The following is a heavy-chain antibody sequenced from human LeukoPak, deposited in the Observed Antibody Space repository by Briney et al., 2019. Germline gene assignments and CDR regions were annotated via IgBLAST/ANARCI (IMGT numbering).Heavy chain of an antibody. V-gene: IGHV3-74*01. D-gene: IGHD5-18*01. CDR1: GFTFSSYW. Sequence: PGRSVRLSCAASGFTFSSYWMHWVRQAPGKGLVWVSRINSDGSSTSYADSVKGRFTISRDNAKNTLYLQMNSLRAEDTAVYYCATRGYSYGRTLDYWGQGTLVTVSS. J-gene: IGHJ4*02. CDR3: ATRGYSYGRTLDY. CDR2: INSDGSST.